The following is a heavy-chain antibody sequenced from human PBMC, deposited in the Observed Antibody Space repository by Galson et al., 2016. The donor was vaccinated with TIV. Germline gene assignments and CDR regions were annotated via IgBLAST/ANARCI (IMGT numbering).Heavy chain of an antibody. CDR2: IIPMLGMT. Sequence: SVKVSCKASGGTFRRYSISWVRQAPGQGLEWMGRIIPMLGMTNYEQRFQGRVTITADEFTSTGYMEMSGLRVGDTAMYYCATPGEMTSGSERGGLAHCGQVALVTRSS. D-gene: IGHD1-26*01. J-gene: IGHJ1*01. V-gene: IGHV1-69*02. CDR1: GGTFRRYS. CDR3: ATPGEMTSGSERGGLAH.